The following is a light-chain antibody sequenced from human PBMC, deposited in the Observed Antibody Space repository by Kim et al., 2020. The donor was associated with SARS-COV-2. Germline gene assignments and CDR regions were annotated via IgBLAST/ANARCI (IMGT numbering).Light chain of an antibody. CDR1: ELGGNH. V-gene: IGLV3-1*01. CDR2: QDN. Sequence: VSPGQTASITCSANELGGNHASWYQQKPGQSPVVVIYQDNKGPSGIPERFSGSNSGNTATLTISGTQAMDEADYYCQAWDSSTWVFGGGTKLTVL. J-gene: IGLJ3*02. CDR3: QAWDSSTWV.